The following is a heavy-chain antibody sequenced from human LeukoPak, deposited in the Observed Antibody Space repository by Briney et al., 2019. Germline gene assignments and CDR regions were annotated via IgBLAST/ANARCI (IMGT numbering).Heavy chain of an antibody. J-gene: IGHJ4*02. CDR1: GLTFSSYA. Sequence: GGSLRLSCAASGLTFSSYAMSWVRQAPGKGLEWVSAISGSGGSTYYADSVKGRFTISRDNSKNTLYLQMNSLRAEDTAVYYCAKDSSGSYGEYYFDYWGQGTLVTVSS. CDR3: AKDSSGSYGEYYFDY. D-gene: IGHD1-26*01. CDR2: ISGSGGST. V-gene: IGHV3-23*01.